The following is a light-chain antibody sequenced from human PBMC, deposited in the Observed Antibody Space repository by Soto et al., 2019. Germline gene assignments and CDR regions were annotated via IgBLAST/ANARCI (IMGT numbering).Light chain of an antibody. CDR3: QQSYTTPIT. J-gene: IGKJ1*01. Sequence: DIQMTQSPSSLSASVGDRVTITCRASQSIKNYLNWYQQKPGKAPKLLIYAASSLQSGVPSRFSGSGSGTDFTLTISSLQPADFATYYCQQSYTTPITFGQGTTVAIK. CDR1: QSIKNY. V-gene: IGKV1-39*01. CDR2: AAS.